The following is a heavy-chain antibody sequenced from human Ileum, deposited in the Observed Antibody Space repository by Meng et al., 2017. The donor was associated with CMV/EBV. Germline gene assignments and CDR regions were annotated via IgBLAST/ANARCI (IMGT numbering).Heavy chain of an antibody. D-gene: IGHD4-17*01. CDR1: GDSIISDDHY. V-gene: IGHV4-30-4*08. J-gene: IGHJ4*02. Sequence: QVELQEPGPGLVKSSQTLSLTCNVSGDSIISDDHYWSWIRQPPGKGLEWIGYVFYSGSTYYNPSLMSRVTISVDTSKNQFSLRLSSVTAADTAVYYCARELRYGDYYFDSWDQGTLVTVSS. CDR3: ARELRYGDYYFDS. CDR2: VFYSGST.